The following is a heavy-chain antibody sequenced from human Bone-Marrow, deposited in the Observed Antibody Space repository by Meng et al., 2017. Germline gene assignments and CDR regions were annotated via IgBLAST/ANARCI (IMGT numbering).Heavy chain of an antibody. J-gene: IGHJ6*02. V-gene: IGHV4-59*01. CDR2: IYYSGST. Sequence: SDTLSLTGTVSGGSISSYYWSWIRQPPGKGLEWIGYIYYSGSTNYNPSLKSGVTISVDTSKNQFSLQLSSVTAADTAVYYCARRGHSSWYGHYYYYGMDVWGQGTTVTVSS. CDR3: ARRGHSSWYGHYYYYGMDV. D-gene: IGHD6-13*01. CDR1: GGSISSYY.